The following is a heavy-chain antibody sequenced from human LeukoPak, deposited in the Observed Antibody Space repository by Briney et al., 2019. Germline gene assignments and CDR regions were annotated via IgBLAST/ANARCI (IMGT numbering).Heavy chain of an antibody. V-gene: IGHV3-15*07. CDR1: GFTFSNAW. D-gene: IGHD3-10*01. J-gene: IGHJ4*02. Sequence: GGSLRLSRAASGFTFSNAWMNWVRQAPGKGLEWVGRIKSKTDGGTTDYAAPVKGRFTISRDDSKNTLYLQMNSLKTEDTAVYYCTTDPHVLLWFGELYFDYWGQGTLVTVSS. CDR2: IKSKTDGGTT. CDR3: TTDPHVLLWFGELYFDY.